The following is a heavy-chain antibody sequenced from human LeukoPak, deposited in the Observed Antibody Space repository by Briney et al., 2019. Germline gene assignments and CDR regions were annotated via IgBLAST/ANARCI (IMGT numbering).Heavy chain of an antibody. V-gene: IGHV1-46*01. CDR3: ALVVPAAIQNGNYFDY. D-gene: IGHD2-2*01. J-gene: IGHJ4*02. CDR2: INPSGGST. CDR1: GYTFTSCY. Sequence: ASVKLSCKASGYTFTSCYMHWVRQAPGQGLEWMGIINPSGGSTSYAQKFQGRVTMTRDTSTSTVYMELSSLRSEDTAVYYCALVVPAAIQNGNYFDYWGQGTLVTVSS.